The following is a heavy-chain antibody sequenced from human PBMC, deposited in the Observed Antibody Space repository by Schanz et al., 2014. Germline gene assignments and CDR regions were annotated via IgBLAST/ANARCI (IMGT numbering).Heavy chain of an antibody. V-gene: IGHV4-28*01. CDR3: AGMATVTYFDF. D-gene: IGHD4-17*01. Sequence: QVQLQESGPGLVKPSDTLSLTCAVSGYSISRSNWWGWIRQPPGKGLEFIGYIYYSGNTYYNPSLKSRVTMSLDTSKNQFSLKLPSVTAVDTAVYYCAGMATVTYFDFWGQGALXTVSS. CDR2: IYYSGNT. J-gene: IGHJ4*02. CDR1: GYSISRSNW.